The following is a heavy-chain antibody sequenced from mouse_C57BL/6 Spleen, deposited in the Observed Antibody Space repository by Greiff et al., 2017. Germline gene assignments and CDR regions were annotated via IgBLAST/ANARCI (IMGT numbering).Heavy chain of an antibody. CDR1: GFTFSSYA. V-gene: IGHV5-4*01. D-gene: IGHD2-4*01. Sequence: EVMLVESGGGLVKPGGSLKLSCAASGFTFSSYAMSWVRQTPEKRLEWVATISDGGSYTYYPDNVKGRFTISRDNAKNNLYLQMSHLKSEDTAMYYCARDYDYDGLYYAMDYWGQGTSVTVSS. CDR2: ISDGGSYT. J-gene: IGHJ4*01. CDR3: ARDYDYDGLYYAMDY.